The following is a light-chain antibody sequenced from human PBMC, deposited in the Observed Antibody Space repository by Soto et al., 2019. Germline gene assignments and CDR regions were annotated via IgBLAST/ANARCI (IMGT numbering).Light chain of an antibody. CDR3: QQYDSYPYT. J-gene: IGKJ2*01. CDR1: QSISSW. CDR2: KAS. V-gene: IGKV1-5*03. Sequence: DIQMTQSPSTLSASVGDRVTITCRASQSISSWLAWYQQKPGKATNLLIYKASSLESGVPSRFSGSGSGTEFPLAISSLQPDDFATYYCQQYDSYPYTFGQGTKLEIK.